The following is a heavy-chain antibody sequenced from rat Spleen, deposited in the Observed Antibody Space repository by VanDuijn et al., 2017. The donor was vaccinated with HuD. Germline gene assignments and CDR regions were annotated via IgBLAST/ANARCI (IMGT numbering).Heavy chain of an antibody. D-gene: IGHD1-4*01. Sequence: QVQLKESGPGLVQPSETLSLTCTVSGFSLTSYSVSWVRQPPGKGLEWMGVIWSNDGTDYASSLKSRLSISRDTSRDQVFLKMSSLQIEDTAMYFCASGIHDFWGQGVMVTVSS. CDR2: IWSNDGT. J-gene: IGHJ2*01. CDR3: ASGIHDF. V-gene: IGHV2-15*01. CDR1: GFSLTSYS.